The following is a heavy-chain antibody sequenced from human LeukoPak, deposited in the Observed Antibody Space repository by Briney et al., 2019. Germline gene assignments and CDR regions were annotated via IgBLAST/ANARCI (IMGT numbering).Heavy chain of an antibody. J-gene: IGHJ4*02. CDR2: IYTSGST. D-gene: IGHD3-10*01. Sequence: GGSLRLSCAVSGFTVSSNYLSWVRQAPGKGLEWVSIIYTSGSTYYADSVKGRFTISRDNSKNTLYLQMNSLRAEDTAVYYCARGGDHAVDYWGQGTLVTVSS. CDR1: GFTVSSNY. V-gene: IGHV3-53*01. CDR3: ARGGDHAVDY.